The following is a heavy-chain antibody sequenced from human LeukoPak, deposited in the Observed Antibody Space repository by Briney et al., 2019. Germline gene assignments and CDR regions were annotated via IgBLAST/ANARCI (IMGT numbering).Heavy chain of an antibody. Sequence: SSETLSLTCAVYGGSISGYYWSWIRQPPGKGLELIGEINHSVSTNYNPSLKSRVTISVDTSKNQFSLKLSSVTAADTAVYYCARVVTSKVLAAARLSWGRYYYMDVWGKGTTVTVSS. V-gene: IGHV4-34*01. CDR1: GGSISGYY. CDR3: ARVVTSKVLAAARLSWGRYYYMDV. D-gene: IGHD6-13*01. CDR2: INHSVST. J-gene: IGHJ6*03.